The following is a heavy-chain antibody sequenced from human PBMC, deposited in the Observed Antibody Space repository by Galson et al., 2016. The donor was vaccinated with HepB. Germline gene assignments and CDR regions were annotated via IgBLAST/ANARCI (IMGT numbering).Heavy chain of an antibody. CDR2: IDESGMT. Sequence: ETLSLTCAVSGDSISSSHWWIWVRQAPGKGLEWIGEIDESGMTTYNPSLMGRVSISAAHSKKHFSLTLTSLTAADTAVYSCARDGSGPRHYSGMDVWGQGTTVTVSS. CDR3: ARDGSGPRHYSGMDV. V-gene: IGHV4-4*01. CDR1: GDSISSSHW. D-gene: IGHD1-1*01. J-gene: IGHJ6*02.